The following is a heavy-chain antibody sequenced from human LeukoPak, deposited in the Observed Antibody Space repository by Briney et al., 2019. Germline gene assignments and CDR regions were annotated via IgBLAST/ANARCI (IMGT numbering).Heavy chain of an antibody. Sequence: GGSLRLSCAASGFTFSNAWMSWVRQAPGKGLEWVGRIKSKTDGGTTDYAAPVKGRFTISRDDSKNTLYLQMNSLKTEDTAVYYCTTAEYSSSWYGADSDAFDIWGQGTMVTVSS. D-gene: IGHD6-13*01. J-gene: IGHJ3*02. CDR3: TTAEYSSSWYGADSDAFDI. V-gene: IGHV3-15*01. CDR1: GFTFSNAW. CDR2: IKSKTDGGTT.